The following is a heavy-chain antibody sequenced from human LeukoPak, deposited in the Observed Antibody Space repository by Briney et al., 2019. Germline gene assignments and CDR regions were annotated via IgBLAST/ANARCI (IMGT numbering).Heavy chain of an antibody. D-gene: IGHD1-26*01. J-gene: IGHJ3*02. Sequence: PSETLSLTCAVYSGSFSGYYWSWIRQPPGKGLEWIGYIYYSGSTNYNPSLKSRVTISLDTSKNQFSLKLSSVTAADTAVYYCARGQAHRYSGSLSDAFDIWGQGTMVTVSS. CDR3: ARGQAHRYSGSLSDAFDI. CDR2: IYYSGST. CDR1: SGSFSGYY. V-gene: IGHV4-59*01.